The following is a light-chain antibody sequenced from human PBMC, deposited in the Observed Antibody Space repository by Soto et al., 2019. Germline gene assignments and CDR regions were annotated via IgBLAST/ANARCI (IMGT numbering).Light chain of an antibody. J-gene: IGKJ1*01. CDR3: QQSWA. Sequence: DIQMTQSPSSLSASVGDRVTITCRASQSISSYLNWYQQKPGKAPKLLIYAASSLQSGVPSRFSGSGSWTDFTLTISSLQPEDFATYYCQQSWAFGQGTKVEIK. V-gene: IGKV1-39*01. CDR1: QSISSY. CDR2: AAS.